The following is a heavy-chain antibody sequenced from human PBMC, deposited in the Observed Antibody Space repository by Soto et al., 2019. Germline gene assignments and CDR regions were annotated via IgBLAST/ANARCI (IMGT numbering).Heavy chain of an antibody. CDR2: IYCDDDK. CDR3: AHIVVAGLGYYFAY. CDR1: GFSLSSTRMA. J-gene: IGHJ4*02. Sequence: QITLKESGPTLVKATQTLTLTCTFSGFSLSSTRMAVGWIRQPPGKALEWLALIYCDDDKRYSPFLKRRLTIPKDTYKTLVVLTMSTIDTVDTGRYYCAHIVVAGLGYYFAYWCQRTLVTVSS. V-gene: IGHV2-5*02. D-gene: IGHD6-19*01.